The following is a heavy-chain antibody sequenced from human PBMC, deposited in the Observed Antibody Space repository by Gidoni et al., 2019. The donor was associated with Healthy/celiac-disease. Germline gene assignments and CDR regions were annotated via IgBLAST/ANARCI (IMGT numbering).Heavy chain of an antibody. V-gene: IGHV4-59*01. CDR3: ARNIRGVQFGAFL. J-gene: IGHJ4*02. D-gene: IGHD3-10*01. Sequence: QVQLQESGPGLVKPSETLSLTCTVSGGSISSYYWSWIRQPPGKGLEWIGYIYYSGSTNYNPSLKSRVTISVDTSKNQFSLKLSSVTAADTAVYYCARNIRGVQFGAFLWGQGTLVTVSS. CDR2: IYYSGST. CDR1: GGSISSYY.